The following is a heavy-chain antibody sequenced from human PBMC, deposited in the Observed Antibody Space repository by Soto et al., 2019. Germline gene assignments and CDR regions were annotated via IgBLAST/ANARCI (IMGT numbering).Heavy chain of an antibody. CDR1: GVILSNFE. J-gene: IGHJ6*02. V-gene: IGHV3-33*01. CDR3: ARDDIPGIAVATYGMDV. Sequence: XRTLRLSWLACGVILSNFEMHWGRQAPGKGLEWVAVIWYDGSNEYYADSVKGRFTISKDNSKNTLYLQMNSLRAEDTAVYYCARDDIPGIAVATYGMDVSGQGSTVTVSS. D-gene: IGHD6-19*01. CDR2: IWYDGSNE.